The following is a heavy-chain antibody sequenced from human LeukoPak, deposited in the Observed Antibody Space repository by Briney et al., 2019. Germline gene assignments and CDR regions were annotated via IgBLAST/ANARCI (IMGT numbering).Heavy chain of an antibody. CDR1: GGSISSSSYY. CDR2: IYYSGST. D-gene: IGHD2-2*03. CDR3: ATLDVDFDY. Sequence: PSETLSLTCTVSGGSISSSSYYWGWIRQPPGKGLEWIGSIYYSGSTYYSPSLKSRVTISVDTSKNQFSLKLSSVTAADTAVYYCATLDVDFDYWGQGTLVTVSS. J-gene: IGHJ4*02. V-gene: IGHV4-39*01.